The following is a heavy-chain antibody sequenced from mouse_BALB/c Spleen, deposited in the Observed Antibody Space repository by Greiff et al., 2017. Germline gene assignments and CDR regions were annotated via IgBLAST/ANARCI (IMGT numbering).Heavy chain of an antibody. CDR1: GFNIKDYY. V-gene: IGHV14-1*02. CDR2: IDPENGNT. Sequence: EVQLQQSGAELVRPGALVKLSCKASGFNIKDYYMHWVKQRPEQGLEWIGWIDPENGNTIYDPKFQGKASITADTSSNTAYLQLSSLTSEDTAVYYCALLLRAWFAYWGQGTLVTVSA. D-gene: IGHD1-1*01. J-gene: IGHJ3*01. CDR3: ALLLRAWFAY.